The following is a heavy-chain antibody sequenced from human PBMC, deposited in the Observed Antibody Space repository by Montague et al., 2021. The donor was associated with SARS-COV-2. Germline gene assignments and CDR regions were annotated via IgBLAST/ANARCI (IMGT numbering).Heavy chain of an antibody. CDR3: ARSPCVGDCNSLAFWFDP. D-gene: IGHD2-21*02. J-gene: IGHJ5*02. CDR2: IYHAGSI. V-gene: IGHV4-38-2*02. CDR1: GYSIISGYF. Sequence: SETLSLTCTVFGYSIISGYFWAWLRQPPGKGLEWIGSIYHAGSIHYNSSLKSRVSISINTSSNHISRLVSAVAAADTAVYYCARSPCVGDCNSLAFWFDPWGQGTLVSVSS.